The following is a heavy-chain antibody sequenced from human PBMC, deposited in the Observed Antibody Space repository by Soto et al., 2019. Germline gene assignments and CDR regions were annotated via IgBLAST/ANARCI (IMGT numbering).Heavy chain of an antibody. V-gene: IGHV5-51*01. J-gene: IGHJ3*02. Sequence: PGESLKISCKGSGYSFTSYWIGWVRQMPGKGLEWMGIIYPGDSDTRYSPSFQGQVTISADKSISTAYLQWSSLKASDTAMYYCARNWYSSSWYPDAFDIWGEGTMVTVSS. CDR2: IYPGDSDT. CDR3: ARNWYSSSWYPDAFDI. D-gene: IGHD6-13*01. CDR1: GYSFTSYW.